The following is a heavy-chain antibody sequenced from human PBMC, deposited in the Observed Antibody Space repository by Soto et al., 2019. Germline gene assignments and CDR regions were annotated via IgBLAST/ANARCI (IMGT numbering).Heavy chain of an antibody. V-gene: IGHV4-4*02. CDR3: ARQVRGAIPGVISRGEYDF. CDR2: IYNSGST. CDR1: GASISTTNW. J-gene: IGHJ3*01. Sequence: QVQLQESGPGLVKPSGTLFLTCGVSGASISTTNWWSWIRQPPGKGLEWIGEIYNSGSTKYNPSLKSLGTLSIDKSTRQFSLRLRSVTAADTAIYYYARQVRGAIPGVISRGEYDFWGQGTMVTVSS. D-gene: IGHD3-3*01.